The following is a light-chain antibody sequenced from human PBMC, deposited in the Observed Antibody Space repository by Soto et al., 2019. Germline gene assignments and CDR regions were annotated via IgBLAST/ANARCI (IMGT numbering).Light chain of an antibody. J-gene: IGKJ1*01. CDR1: QSLNSW. CDR2: DAS. V-gene: IGKV1-5*01. CDR3: QQFHSFSRT. Sequence: DIQMTQSPSTPSASVGDRVSITCRASQSLNSWLAWYQQKPGKAPNLLIYDASTLESGVPSRFSGSGSGTEFTLTISSLQPEDFATYYCQQFHSFSRTFGQGTKVDIK.